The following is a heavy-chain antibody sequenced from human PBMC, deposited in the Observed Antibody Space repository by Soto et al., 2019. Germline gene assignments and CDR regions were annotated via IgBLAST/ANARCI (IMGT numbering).Heavy chain of an antibody. CDR1: GYTFTNYW. V-gene: IGHV5-51*01. Sequence: GESLKISCKAIGYTFTNYWIGWVRQTPGKGLEWMGIIFPGDSDTRYNPSFEGQVTVSADESISTAYLQWNTLKASDTAMYYCARQIYDSDTGPNFQYYFDSWGQGTPVTVSS. CDR3: ARQIYDSDTGPNFQYYFDS. D-gene: IGHD3-22*01. J-gene: IGHJ4*02. CDR2: IFPGDSDT.